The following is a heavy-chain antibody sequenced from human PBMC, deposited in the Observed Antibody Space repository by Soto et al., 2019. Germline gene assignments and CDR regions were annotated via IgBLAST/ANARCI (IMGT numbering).Heavy chain of an antibody. D-gene: IGHD3-3*01. CDR2: ISAYNGNT. J-gene: IGHJ6*02. CDR1: GYTFTSYG. V-gene: IGHV1-18*04. Sequence: ASVKVSCKASGYTFTSYGISWVRQAPGQGLEWMGWISAYNGNTNYAQKLQGRVTMTTDTSTSTAYMELRSLRSDDTAVYYCARALTGPTLYDFWSGYYPYYYYGMDVWGQGTTVTVS. CDR3: ARALTGPTLYDFWSGYYPYYYYGMDV.